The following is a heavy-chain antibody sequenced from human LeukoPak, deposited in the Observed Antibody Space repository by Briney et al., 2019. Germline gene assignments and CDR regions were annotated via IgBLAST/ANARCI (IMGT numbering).Heavy chain of an antibody. CDR2: ISSNGGST. V-gene: IGHV3-64*01. CDR1: GFTFSSYA. CDR3: ARGLSYYYYGMDV. J-gene: IGHJ6*02. Sequence: PGGSLRLSCAASGFTFSSYAMHWVRQAPGKGLEYVSAISSNGGSTYYANSVKGRFTISRDNSKNTLYLQMGSLRAEDMAVYYCARGLSYYYYGMDVWGQGTTVTVSS.